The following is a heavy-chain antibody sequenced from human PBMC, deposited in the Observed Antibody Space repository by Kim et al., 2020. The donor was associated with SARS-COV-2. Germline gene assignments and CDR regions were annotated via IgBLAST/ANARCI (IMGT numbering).Heavy chain of an antibody. V-gene: IGHV1-8*01. CDR3: PREPDFSSGWSVPSYFDY. Sequence: ASVKVSCKTSGYTFTSYDINWVRQATGQGLEWMGWINPNSGNTGYAQKFQGRVTMTKNTYIRTAYMELSSLRSEDTPVYHRPREPDFSSGWSVPSYFDYW. CDR2: INPNSGNT. J-gene: IGHJ4*01. D-gene: IGHD6-19*01. CDR1: GYTFTSYD.